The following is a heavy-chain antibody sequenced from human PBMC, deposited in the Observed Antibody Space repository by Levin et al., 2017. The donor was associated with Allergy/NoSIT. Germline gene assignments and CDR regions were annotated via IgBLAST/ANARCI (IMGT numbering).Heavy chain of an antibody. Sequence: PSETLSLTCTVSGGSISSYYWSWIRQPPGKGLEWIGYIYYSGSTNYNPSLKSRVTISVDTSKNQFSLKLSSVTAADTAVYYCARRGSWNDWHYMDVWGKGTTVTVSS. V-gene: IGHV4-59*08. CDR1: GGSISSYY. J-gene: IGHJ6*03. CDR2: IYYSGST. CDR3: ARRGSWNDWHYMDV. D-gene: IGHD1-1*01.